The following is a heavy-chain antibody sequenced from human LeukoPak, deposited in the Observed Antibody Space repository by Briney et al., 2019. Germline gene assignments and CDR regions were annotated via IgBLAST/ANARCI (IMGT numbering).Heavy chain of an antibody. CDR1: GYTFTGYY. J-gene: IGHJ4*02. V-gene: IGHV1-46*01. CDR2: INPSGGST. D-gene: IGHD6-13*01. Sequence: GASVKVSCKASGYTFTGYYMHWVRQAPGQGLEWMGIINPSGGSTSYAQKFQGRVTITRNTSISTAYMELSSLRYEDTAVYYCARGPIKYSSIWYVMDVLWGDENNFDYWGQGTLVTVFS. CDR3: ARGPIKYSSIWYVMDVLWGDENNFDY.